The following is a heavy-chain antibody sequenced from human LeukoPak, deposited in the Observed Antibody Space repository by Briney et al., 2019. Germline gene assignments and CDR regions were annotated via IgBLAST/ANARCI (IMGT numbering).Heavy chain of an antibody. CDR2: IDIDGSST. Sequence: GGSLRLSCAASGFTFSSYWMHWVRQAPGKGLVWVSRIDIDGSSTTHADSVKGRFTISRDNAKNTLYLQMNNLRAEDTAVYYCARDRPHNWFDPWGQGTLVTVSS. J-gene: IGHJ5*02. CDR3: ARDRPHNWFDP. V-gene: IGHV3-74*01. CDR1: GFTFSSYW.